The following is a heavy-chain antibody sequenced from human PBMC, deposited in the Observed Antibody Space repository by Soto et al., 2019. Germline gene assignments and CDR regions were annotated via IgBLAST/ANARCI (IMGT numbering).Heavy chain of an antibody. D-gene: IGHD3-22*01. CDR1: GGSISSSSYY. V-gene: IGHV4-39*01. Sequence: SDTLSLTCTVSGGSISSSSYYWGWIRQPPGKGLEWIGSIYYSGSTYYNPSLKSRVTISVDTSKNQFSLKMSSVTAADTAVYYCARLSNMIVVDYWGQGTLVTVS. J-gene: IGHJ4*02. CDR2: IYYSGST. CDR3: ARLSNMIVVDY.